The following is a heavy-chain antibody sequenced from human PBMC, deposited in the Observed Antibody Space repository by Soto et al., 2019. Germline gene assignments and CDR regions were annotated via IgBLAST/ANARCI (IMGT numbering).Heavy chain of an antibody. CDR2: IYYSGST. Sequence: SETLSLTCTASGGSIRSSSYYWGWIRQPPGKGLEWIGSIYYSGSTYYNPSLKSRVTISVDTSKNQFSLKLSSVTAADTAVYYCARRRTYYDSSGYYEHFDYWGQGTLVTVSS. CDR1: GGSIRSSSYY. D-gene: IGHD3-22*01. V-gene: IGHV4-39*01. CDR3: ARRRTYYDSSGYYEHFDY. J-gene: IGHJ4*02.